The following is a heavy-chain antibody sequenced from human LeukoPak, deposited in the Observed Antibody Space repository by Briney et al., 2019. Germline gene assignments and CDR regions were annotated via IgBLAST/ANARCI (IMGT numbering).Heavy chain of an antibody. Sequence: GESLKVSCKVSGYSFTRNWIGWVRQLPGKGLEWMGIINPADSETRYSPSFQGQVIISADNSITTAYLQWSSLKASDTAMYYCARLVLCSWAENFDYWGQGTLVIVS. CDR1: GYSFTRNW. CDR2: INPADSET. J-gene: IGHJ4*02. D-gene: IGHD2/OR15-2a*01. V-gene: IGHV5-51*01. CDR3: ARLVLCSWAENFDY.